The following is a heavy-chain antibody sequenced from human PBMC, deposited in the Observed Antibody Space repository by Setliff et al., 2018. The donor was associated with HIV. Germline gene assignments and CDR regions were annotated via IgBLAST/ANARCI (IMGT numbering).Heavy chain of an antibody. Sequence: GASVKVSCTASGGTFSNHAVTWVRQAPGQGLEWMGGLVPIFGTVNYAQKFQGRITISADESTRTSYMELSSLRPEDTAVFYCARGSLLAGRLYSYMDAWGKGTTVTVSS. V-gene: IGHV1-69*13. CDR1: GGTFSNHA. J-gene: IGHJ6*03. CDR2: LVPIFGTV. CDR3: ARGSLLAGRLYSYMDA.